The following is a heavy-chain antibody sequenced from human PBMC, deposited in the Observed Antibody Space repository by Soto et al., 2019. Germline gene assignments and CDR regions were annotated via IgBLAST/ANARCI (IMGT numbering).Heavy chain of an antibody. CDR3: TRDRPEKDVVPVPRQHFDS. Sequence: QVQLVQSGAKVKRPGSSVKVSCKASGGTFNSHTINWVRQAPGQGLEWVGRVVPLLGIESHPQKFKDRLTITADTSTGSVFMELSNPRSEDTAVYYCTRDRPEKDVVPVPRQHFDSCGPGTLLTGSS. V-gene: IGHV1-69*08. D-gene: IGHD2-21*01. CDR2: VVPLLGIE. CDR1: GGTFNSHT. J-gene: IGHJ4*02.